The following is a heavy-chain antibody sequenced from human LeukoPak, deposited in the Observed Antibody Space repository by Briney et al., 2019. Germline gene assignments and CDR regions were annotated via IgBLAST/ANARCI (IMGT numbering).Heavy chain of an antibody. CDR1: GGSFSGYY. CDR2: INHSGST. J-gene: IGHJ4*02. Sequence: SETLSLTCAVYGGSFSGYYWSWIRQPPGKGLEWIGEINHSGSTNYNPSLKSRVTISVDTSKNQFSLRLSSVTAADTAVYYCARGRAKLDYWGQGTLVTVSS. CDR3: ARGRAKLDY. V-gene: IGHV4-34*01.